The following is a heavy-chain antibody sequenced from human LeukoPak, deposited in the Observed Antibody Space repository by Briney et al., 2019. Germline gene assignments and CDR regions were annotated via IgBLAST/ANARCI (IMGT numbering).Heavy chain of an antibody. Sequence: GGSLRLSCAASGFTFSGSAMHWVRQASGKGLEWVGRIRSKANSYATAYAASVKGRFTISRDDSKNTAYLQMNSLKTEDTAVYYCTRVRSGTTVYYYMDVWGKGTTVTVSS. J-gene: IGHJ6*03. D-gene: IGHD3-10*01. CDR2: IRSKANSYAT. V-gene: IGHV3-73*01. CDR1: GFTFSGSA. CDR3: TRVRSGTTVYYYMDV.